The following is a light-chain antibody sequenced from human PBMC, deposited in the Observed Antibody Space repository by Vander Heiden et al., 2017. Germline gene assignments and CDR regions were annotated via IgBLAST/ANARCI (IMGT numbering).Light chain of an antibody. Sequence: DIPMPQSPSTLSASVGDTVTITCRASQSVKSWLAWHQQKPGKVPKLLIYQASTLESGVPSRFSGSESGTEFTLTISSLQPDDFAIYYCQQYNSYPWTFGQGTKVEI. J-gene: IGKJ1*01. CDR2: QAS. CDR1: QSVKSW. V-gene: IGKV1-5*03. CDR3: QQYNSYPWT.